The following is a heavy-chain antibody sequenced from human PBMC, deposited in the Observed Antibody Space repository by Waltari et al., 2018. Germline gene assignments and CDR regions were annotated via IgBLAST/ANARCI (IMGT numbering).Heavy chain of an antibody. V-gene: IGHV1-69*12. CDR1: ACILTSPA. CDR2: IIPIFGTA. Sequence: VQLVQSGAVVKQPGSAGKVSCKDSACILTSPAITGVPQAPGQGLEWMGGIIPIFGTANYAQKFQGRVTITADESTGTAYMELSSLRSEDTAVYYCARDLGILYIMDVWGKGTTVTVSS. J-gene: IGHJ6*03. D-gene: IGHD2-8*01. CDR3: ARDLGILYIMDV.